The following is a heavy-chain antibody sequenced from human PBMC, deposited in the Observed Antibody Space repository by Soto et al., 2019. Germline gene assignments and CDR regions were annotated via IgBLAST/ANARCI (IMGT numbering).Heavy chain of an antibody. CDR1: GGSISSGGYS. CDR3: ARAHCGDSGYGMDV. CDR2: IYHSGTT. J-gene: IGHJ6*02. D-gene: IGHD4-17*01. V-gene: IGHV4-30-2*01. Sequence: QLQLQESGSGLVKPSQTLSLTCAVSGGSISSGGYSWSWIRQPPGKGLEWIGYIYHSGTTYYNPSLKSRVPLSVDRSKNQFSLKRSSVTAADTAVYYCARAHCGDSGYGMDVWGQGTTVTVSS.